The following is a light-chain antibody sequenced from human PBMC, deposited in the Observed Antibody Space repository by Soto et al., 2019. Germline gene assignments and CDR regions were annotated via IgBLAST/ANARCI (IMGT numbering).Light chain of an antibody. J-gene: IGLJ1*01. CDR2: EVS. Sequence: QSVLTQPASVSGSPGQSITISCTGTSSDVGGYNYVSWYQQHPGKAPKLMIYEVSNRPSGVSNRFSGSKSGNTVSLTISGLQAEDEADYFCSSYSLSTAYLFGTGTKVTVL. CDR1: SSDVGGYNY. CDR3: SSYSLSTAYL. V-gene: IGLV2-14*01.